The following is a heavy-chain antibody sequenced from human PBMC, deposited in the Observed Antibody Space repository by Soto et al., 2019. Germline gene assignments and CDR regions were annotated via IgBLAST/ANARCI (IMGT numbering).Heavy chain of an antibody. CDR2: ISSRSGYI. CDR1: GFTFSVYT. Sequence: PGGSLRLSCAASGFTFSVYTMSWVRQAPGKGLEWVSVISSRSGYIYYADSVKGRFTISRDNAKNSLYLQMNSLRAEDTAVYYCVSRGGNCSNTSCPGWFDPWGLGTLVTVSS. V-gene: IGHV3-21*01. D-gene: IGHD2-2*01. J-gene: IGHJ5*02. CDR3: VSRGGNCSNTSCPGWFDP.